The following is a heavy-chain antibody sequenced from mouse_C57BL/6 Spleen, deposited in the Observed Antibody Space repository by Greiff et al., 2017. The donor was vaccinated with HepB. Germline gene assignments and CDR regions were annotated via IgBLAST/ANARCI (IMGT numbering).Heavy chain of an antibody. CDR1: GYTFTDYY. CDR2: INPNNGGT. Sequence: EVQLQQSGPELVKPGASVKISCKASGYTFTDYYMNWVKQSHGKSLEWIGDINPNNGGTSYNQKFKGKATLTVDKSSSTAYMQLSSLTSEDSAVYYCSRRDLTTVVEGDFDYWGQGTTLTVSS. D-gene: IGHD1-1*01. J-gene: IGHJ2*01. CDR3: SRRDLTTVVEGDFDY. V-gene: IGHV1-26*01.